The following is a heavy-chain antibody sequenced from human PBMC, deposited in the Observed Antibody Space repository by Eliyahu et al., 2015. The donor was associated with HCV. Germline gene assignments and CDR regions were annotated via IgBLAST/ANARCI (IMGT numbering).Heavy chain of an antibody. V-gene: IGHV3-33*01. CDR3: VRGPGAAIYLSHFDY. D-gene: IGHD3-9*01. CDR2: IWHDATRP. Sequence: QVQLVESGGGVVQPGRSXRLSCAASGFXFXTYGIHWVRQAPGQGLDWVAFIWHDATRPNYADSVKGRFTISRDNPKNMVYLQMNSVRVEDTAVYYCVRGPGAAIYLSHFDYWGQGTLVTVSS. J-gene: IGHJ4*02. CDR1: GFXFXTYG.